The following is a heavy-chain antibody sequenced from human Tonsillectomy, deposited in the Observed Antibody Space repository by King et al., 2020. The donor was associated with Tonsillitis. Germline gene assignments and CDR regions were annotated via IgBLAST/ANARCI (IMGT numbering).Heavy chain of an antibody. D-gene: IGHD5-24*01. CDR1: GFTFSDYW. CDR3: AKGGDGWPLWVYFDY. CDR2: IKEDGSDK. Sequence: VQLVESGGDLVQPGGSLRLSCAASGFTFSDYWMNWVRQAPGKGLEWVASIKEDGSDKYYVDSVKGRFTISRDMAKNSLYLQMNSLRAEDTAVYYCAKGGDGWPLWVYFDYWGQGTLVAVSS. V-gene: IGHV3-7*03. J-gene: IGHJ4*02.